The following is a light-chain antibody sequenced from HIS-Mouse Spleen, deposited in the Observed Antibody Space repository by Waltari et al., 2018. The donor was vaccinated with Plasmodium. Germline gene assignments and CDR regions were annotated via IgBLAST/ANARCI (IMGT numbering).Light chain of an antibody. CDR3: QVWDSSSDHYV. J-gene: IGLJ1*01. V-gene: IGLV3-21*02. Sequence: SYVLTQPPSVSVAPGLTARITCGGNNIGSKSVNWYQQKPGQAPVLVVYDDRDRPSGIPERFSGSNSGNTATLTISRVEAGDEADYYCQVWDSSSDHYVFGTGTKVTVL. CDR1: NIGSKS. CDR2: DDR.